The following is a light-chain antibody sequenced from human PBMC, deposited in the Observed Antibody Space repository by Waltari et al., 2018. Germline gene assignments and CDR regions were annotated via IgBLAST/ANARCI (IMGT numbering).Light chain of an antibody. V-gene: IGKV3-11*01. J-gene: IGKJ5*01. CDR1: QKINNH. Sequence: DIVLTQSPATLSLFPGERVTLPCRASQKINNHVAWYQHKPAQAPRLLIQDASSRAVGIPARVSGSGSGTDFSSTISCLEPEDFAIYYCQQRKDWPLTTFGQGTRLEIK. CDR2: DAS. CDR3: QQRKDWPLTT.